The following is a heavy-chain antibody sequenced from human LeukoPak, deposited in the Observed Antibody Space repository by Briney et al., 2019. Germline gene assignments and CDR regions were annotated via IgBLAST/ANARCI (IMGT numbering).Heavy chain of an antibody. CDR3: ARLHSSTLDY. Sequence: KPGGSLRLSCAASGFTFSDYYMSWIRQAPGKGLEWVSYIRSSYTNYADSVKGRFTISRDIAKNSLYLQVNSLRAEDTAVYYCARLHSSTLDYWGQGTLVTVSS. CDR1: GFTFSDYY. J-gene: IGHJ4*02. V-gene: IGHV3-11*03. CDR2: IRSSYT. D-gene: IGHD6-13*01.